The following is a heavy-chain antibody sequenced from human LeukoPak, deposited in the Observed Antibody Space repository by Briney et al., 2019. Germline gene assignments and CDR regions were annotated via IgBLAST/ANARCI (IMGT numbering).Heavy chain of an antibody. V-gene: IGHV3-66*01. CDR2: IYSGGST. D-gene: IGHD6-19*01. CDR1: GFTVSSNS. J-gene: IGHJ4*02. CDR3: ASLSGVAGFVS. Sequence: PGGSLRLSRAASGFTVSSNSLSWVPHAPGKGLVWVSLIYSGGSTYYAEYVPGRFTIARENSKNTLYLQMNSLRAEDTAVYYCASLSGVAGFVSWGQGTLVTVSS.